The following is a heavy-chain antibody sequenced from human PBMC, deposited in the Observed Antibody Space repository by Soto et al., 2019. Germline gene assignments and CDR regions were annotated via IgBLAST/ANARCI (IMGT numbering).Heavy chain of an antibody. CDR3: AKLGSSGGFDS. CDR2: ISYDGSNK. CDR1: GFTFSSYG. V-gene: IGHV3-30*18. D-gene: IGHD6-25*01. Sequence: QVQLVESGGGVVQPGRSLRLSCAASGFTFSSYGMHWVRQAPGKGLEWVAVISYDGSNKYYADSVKGRFTISRDNSKNTLYLEMNSLRAEDTAVYYCAKLGSSGGFDSWGQGTLVTVSS. J-gene: IGHJ4*02.